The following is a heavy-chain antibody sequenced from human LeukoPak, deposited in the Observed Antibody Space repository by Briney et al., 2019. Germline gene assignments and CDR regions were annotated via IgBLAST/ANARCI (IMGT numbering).Heavy chain of an antibody. D-gene: IGHD6-13*01. CDR1: GYTLTELS. Sequence: ASVKVSCKVSGYTLTELSMHWVRQAPGKGLEWMGGFDPEDGETIYAQKFQGRVTMTEDTSTDTAYMELSSLRSEDTAVYYCATCIAAAGHYYYYGKDVWAKGPRSPSP. CDR2: FDPEDGET. CDR3: ATCIAAAGHYYYYGKDV. V-gene: IGHV1-24*01. J-gene: IGHJ6*02.